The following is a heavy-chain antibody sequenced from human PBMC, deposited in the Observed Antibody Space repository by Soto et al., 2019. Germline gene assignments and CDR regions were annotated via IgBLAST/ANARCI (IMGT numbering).Heavy chain of an antibody. Sequence: SETLSLTCTVSGGSISSSSYYWGWIRQPPGKGLEWIGSVYYSGSTYYNPSLKSRVTISVDTSKNQFSLKLSSVTAADTAVYYCARDLPLYCSSTSCASDYWGQGTLVTVSS. V-gene: IGHV4-39*02. J-gene: IGHJ4*02. CDR3: ARDLPLYCSSTSCASDY. D-gene: IGHD2-2*01. CDR1: GGSISSSSYY. CDR2: VYYSGST.